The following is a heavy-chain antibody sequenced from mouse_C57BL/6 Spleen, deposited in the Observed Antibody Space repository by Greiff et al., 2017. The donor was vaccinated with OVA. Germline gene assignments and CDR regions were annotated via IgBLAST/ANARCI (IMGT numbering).Heavy chain of an antibody. Sequence: VQLQESGAELVRPGASVTLSCKASGYTFTDYEMHWVKQTPVHGLEWIGAIDPETGGTAYNQKFKGKAILTADKSSSTAYMELRSLTSEDSAVYYCTRGRLLSWFAYWGQGTLVTVSA. D-gene: IGHD1-1*01. CDR2: IDPETGGT. CDR1: GYTFTDYE. V-gene: IGHV1-15*01. CDR3: TRGRLLSWFAY. J-gene: IGHJ3*01.